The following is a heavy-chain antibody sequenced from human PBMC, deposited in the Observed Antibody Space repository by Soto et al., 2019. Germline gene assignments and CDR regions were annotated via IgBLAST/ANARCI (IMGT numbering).Heavy chain of an antibody. D-gene: IGHD3-9*01. CDR2: ISGSGGST. CDR3: AKSELYYDILTGYYRPHYFDY. J-gene: IGHJ4*02. CDR1: GFTFSSYA. Sequence: PGGSLRLSCAASGFTFSSYAMSWVRQAPGKGLEWVSAISGSGGSTYYADSVKGRFTISRDNSKNTLYLQMNSLRAEDTAVYYCAKSELYYDILTGYYRPHYFDYWGQGTLVTVSS. V-gene: IGHV3-23*01.